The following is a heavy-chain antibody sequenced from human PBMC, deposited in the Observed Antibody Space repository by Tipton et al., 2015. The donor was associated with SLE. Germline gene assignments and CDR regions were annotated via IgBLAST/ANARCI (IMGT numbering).Heavy chain of an antibody. V-gene: IGHV4-34*01. D-gene: IGHD3-3*01. CDR3: ARRFLECFGYGMDV. CDR2: INHSGST. J-gene: IGHJ6*02. CDR1: GGSFSGYY. Sequence: TLSLTCAVYGGSFSGYYWSWIRQPPGKGLEWIGEINHSGSTNYNPSLKSRVTISVDTSKNQFSLKLSSVTAANTAVYYCARRFLECFGYGMDVWGHGTTVTVSS.